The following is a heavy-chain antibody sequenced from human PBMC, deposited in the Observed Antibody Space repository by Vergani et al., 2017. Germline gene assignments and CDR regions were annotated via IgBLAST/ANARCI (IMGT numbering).Heavy chain of an antibody. D-gene: IGHD3-16*01. CDR1: GFSLSNARMG. Sequence: QVTLKESGPVLVKPTETLTLTCTVSGFSLSNARMGVSWIRQPPGKALEWLAHIFSNDEKSYSTSLKSRLTISKDTSKSQVVLTMTNMDPLDTATYYCARTISRDDYVGHLCDYWGQGTLVTVSS. CDR3: ARTISRDDYVGHLCDY. V-gene: IGHV2-26*01. CDR2: IFSNDEK. J-gene: IGHJ4*02.